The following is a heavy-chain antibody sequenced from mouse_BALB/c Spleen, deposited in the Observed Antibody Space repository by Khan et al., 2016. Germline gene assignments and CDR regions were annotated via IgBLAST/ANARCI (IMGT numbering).Heavy chain of an antibody. V-gene: IGHV1-69*01. CDR1: GYTFTSYW. D-gene: IGHD1-1*01. Sequence: QMQLEESGTELVIPGAPVKLSCKASGYTFTSYWMNWVKQRPGRGLEWIGRIDPSDSETHYNQKFKDKATLTVDISSSTAYIQLSSLTSEDSAVYYCARRGYGTWFAYWGQGTLVTVSA. J-gene: IGHJ3*01. CDR2: IDPSDSET. CDR3: ARRGYGTWFAY.